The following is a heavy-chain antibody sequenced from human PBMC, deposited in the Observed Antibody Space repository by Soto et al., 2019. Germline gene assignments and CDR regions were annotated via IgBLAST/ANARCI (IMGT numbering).Heavy chain of an antibody. J-gene: IGHJ3*02. Sequence: QVQLVESGGGVVQPGRSLRLSCAASGFTFSSYAMHWVRQAPGKGLEWVEVISYDGSNKYYADSVKGRFTISRDNSKNTLYLQMNSLRADDTAVYYCARDIGGYNPYDAFDIWGQGTMFTVSS. CDR1: GFTFSSYA. CDR3: ARDIGGYNPYDAFDI. CDR2: ISYDGSNK. D-gene: IGHD5-12*01. V-gene: IGHV3-30-3*01.